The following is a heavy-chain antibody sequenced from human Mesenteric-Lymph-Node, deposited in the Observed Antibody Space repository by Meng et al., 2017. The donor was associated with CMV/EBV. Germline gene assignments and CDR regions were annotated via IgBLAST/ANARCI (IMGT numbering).Heavy chain of an antibody. Sequence: GESLKISCAASGFTFSSYAMSWVRQAPGKGLEWVSAISGSGGSTYYTGSVKGRFTISRDNSKNTLYLQMNSLRAEDTAVYYCAKSRPGDFWSGYYPFDYWGQGTLVTVSS. J-gene: IGHJ4*02. V-gene: IGHV3-23*01. CDR2: ISGSGGST. CDR1: GFTFSSYA. CDR3: AKSRPGDFWSGYYPFDY. D-gene: IGHD3-3*01.